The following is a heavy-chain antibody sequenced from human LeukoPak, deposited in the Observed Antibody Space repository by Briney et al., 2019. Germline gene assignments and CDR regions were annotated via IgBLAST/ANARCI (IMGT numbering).Heavy chain of an antibody. CDR2: IIPIFGTA. CDR1: GYIFTGYY. D-gene: IGHD3-10*01. Sequence: SVKVSCKASGYIFTGYYMHWVRQAPGQGLEWMGGIIPIFGTANYAQKFQGRVTITADKSTSTAYMELSSLRSEDTAVYYCARLRDRGFGVLPWGQGTLVTVSS. J-gene: IGHJ5*02. CDR3: ARLRDRGFGVLP. V-gene: IGHV1-69*06.